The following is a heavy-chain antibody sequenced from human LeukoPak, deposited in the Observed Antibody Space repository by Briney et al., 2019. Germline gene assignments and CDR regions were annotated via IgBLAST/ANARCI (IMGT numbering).Heavy chain of an antibody. D-gene: IGHD4-17*01. Sequence: ASVKVSCKASGYTFSIYGISWVRQAPGQGLEWMGWISVYNGDTNYSQKLQGRVTMTTDTSTSTAYMELRSLRSDETAVYYCARGITVTTFRNYFDPWGQGTLVTVSS. CDR2: ISVYNGDT. J-gene: IGHJ5*02. CDR1: GYTFSIYG. CDR3: ARGITVTTFRNYFDP. V-gene: IGHV1-18*04.